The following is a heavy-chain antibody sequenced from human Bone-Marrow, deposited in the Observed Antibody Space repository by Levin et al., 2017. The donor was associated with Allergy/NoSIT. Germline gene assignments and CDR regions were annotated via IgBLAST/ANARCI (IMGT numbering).Heavy chain of an antibody. J-gene: IGHJ4*02. D-gene: IGHD2-21*02. V-gene: IGHV3-66*02. CDR1: GFTVGSDY. CDR2: IYSGGSS. CDR3: ARSMKTAMTIHF. Sequence: GGSLRLSCAASGFTVGSDYMNWVRQAPGKGLEWVSVIYSGGSSSYADSVKGRFTISRDNSKNTVYLQMNSLRPEDTAVYYCARSMKTAMTIHFWGQGTLVTVSS.